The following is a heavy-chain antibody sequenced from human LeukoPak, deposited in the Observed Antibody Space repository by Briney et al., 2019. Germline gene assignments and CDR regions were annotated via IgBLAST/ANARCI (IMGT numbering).Heavy chain of an antibody. CDR1: GFTFSSYW. CDR3: ARAYYDFWSGYQYSDY. V-gene: IGHV3-7*01. Sequence: GGSLRLSCAASGFTFSSYWMSWVRQAPGKGLEWVANIKQDGSEKYYVDSVKGRFTISRDNAKNSLYLQMNSLRAEDTAMYYCARAYYDFWSGYQYSDYWGQGTLVTVSS. CDR2: IKQDGSEK. J-gene: IGHJ4*02. D-gene: IGHD3-3*01.